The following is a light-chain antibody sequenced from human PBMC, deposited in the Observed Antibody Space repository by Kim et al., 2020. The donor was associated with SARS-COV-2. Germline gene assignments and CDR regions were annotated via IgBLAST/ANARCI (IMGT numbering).Light chain of an antibody. V-gene: IGLV2-18*02. Sequence: QSALTQPPSVSGSPGQSVTISCAGTSSDVGSSNRVSWYQQPPGTAPKLIIYEISYRPSGVPDRFSGSKSGNTASLTISGLQAEDEGDYYCSSNTPSSTLLFGGGTQLTVL. CDR2: EIS. CDR3: SSNTPSSTLL. J-gene: IGLJ2*01. CDR1: SSDVGSSNR.